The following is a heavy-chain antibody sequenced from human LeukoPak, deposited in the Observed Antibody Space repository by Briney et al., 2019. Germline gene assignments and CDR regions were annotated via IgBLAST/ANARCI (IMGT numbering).Heavy chain of an antibody. CDR3: AKDLGSIAALCD. D-gene: IGHD6-6*01. Sequence: PGGSLRLSCAASGFTFSSYGMHWVRQAPGKGLEWVAFIRYDGSNKYYADSVKGRFTISRDNSKNTLYLQMNSLRAEDTAVYYCAKDLGSIAALCDWGQGTLVTVSS. CDR2: IRYDGSNK. J-gene: IGHJ4*02. CDR1: GFTFSSYG. V-gene: IGHV3-30*02.